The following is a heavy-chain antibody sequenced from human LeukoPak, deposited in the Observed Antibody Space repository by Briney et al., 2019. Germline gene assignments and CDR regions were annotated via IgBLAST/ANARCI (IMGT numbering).Heavy chain of an antibody. CDR3: ARDFNYYGMDV. V-gene: IGHV4-34*01. J-gene: IGHJ6*02. CDR1: GGSFSGYY. Sequence: SETLSLTCAVYGGSFSGYYWSWIRQPPGKGLEWIGEINHSGSTSYNPSLKSRVTISVDTSKNQFSLKLSSVTAADTAVYYCARDFNYYGMDVWGQGTTVTVSS. CDR2: INHSGST.